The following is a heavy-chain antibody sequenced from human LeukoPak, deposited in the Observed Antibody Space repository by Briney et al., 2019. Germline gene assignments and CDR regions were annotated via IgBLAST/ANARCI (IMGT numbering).Heavy chain of an antibody. Sequence: GGSLRLSCAASGFTFSSYWMHWVRQAPGKGLVWVSRINSDGSSTSYADSVKGRFTISRDNSKNTLYLQMNSLRAEDTAVYYCARLQKPSSIAALWAMDVWGKGTTVTVSS. CDR2: INSDGSST. CDR3: ARLQKPSSIAALWAMDV. V-gene: IGHV3-74*01. D-gene: IGHD6-6*01. CDR1: GFTFSSYW. J-gene: IGHJ6*03.